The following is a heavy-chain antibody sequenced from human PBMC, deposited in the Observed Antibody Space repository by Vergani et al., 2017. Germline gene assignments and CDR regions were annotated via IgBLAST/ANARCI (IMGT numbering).Heavy chain of an antibody. J-gene: IGHJ6*02. CDR3: ARDPGAIFGVVIIPSWHGMDV. CDR2: INPNSGGT. Sequence: QVQLVQSGAEVKKPGASVKVSCKASGYTFTSYDINWVRQAPGQGLGWMGWINPNSGGTNYAQTFQGRVTMTRDTSISTAYMGLSRLGSDDTAVYDGARDPGAIFGVVIIPSWHGMDVWGQGTTVTVSS. CDR1: GYTFTSYD. V-gene: IGHV1-2*02. D-gene: IGHD3-3*01.